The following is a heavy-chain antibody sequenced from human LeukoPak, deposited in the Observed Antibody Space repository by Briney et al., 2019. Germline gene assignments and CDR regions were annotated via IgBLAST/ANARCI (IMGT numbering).Heavy chain of an antibody. CDR3: ASRGYFDWSEVDY. V-gene: IGHV4-38-2*02. J-gene: IGHJ4*02. Sequence: SETLSLTCTVSGYSISSGYFWGWIRQPPGKGLEWIGSFYHSGITYYNPSLKSRVTISVEMSKNQFSLKLSSVTAADTAVYYCASRGYFDWSEVDYWGQGTLVTVSS. D-gene: IGHD3-9*01. CDR1: GYSISSGYF. CDR2: FYHSGIT.